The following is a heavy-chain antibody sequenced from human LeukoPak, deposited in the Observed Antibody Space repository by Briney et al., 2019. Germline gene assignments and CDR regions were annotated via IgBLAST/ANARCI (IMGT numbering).Heavy chain of an antibody. CDR1: GFTFTNAW. Sequence: GGSLRLSCAASGFTFTNAWMSWVRQAPGEGLEWVGRIKSKPDGGTTDYAAPVKGRFTISRDDSKNTLYLQMNSLKTEDTAVYYCTTITAAGFNDYWGQGTLVTVSS. V-gene: IGHV3-15*01. CDR2: IKSKPDGGTT. CDR3: TTITAAGFNDY. J-gene: IGHJ4*02. D-gene: IGHD6-13*01.